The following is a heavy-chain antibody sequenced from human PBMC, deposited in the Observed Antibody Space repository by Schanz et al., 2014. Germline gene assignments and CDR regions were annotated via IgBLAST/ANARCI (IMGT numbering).Heavy chain of an antibody. D-gene: IGHD6-19*01. Sequence: QVQVVQSGGGLVKPGGSLRLSCAASGFVFGDYYMTWIRQAPGKGLEWLSYISDSGTYTNYADSVKGRFTISRDNAKSSLYLQMNSLRVEDTAVYYCAASSGWHPSTDYWGQGTLVTDSP. J-gene: IGHJ4*02. CDR1: GFVFGDYY. CDR2: ISDSGTYT. V-gene: IGHV3-11*05. CDR3: AASSGWHPSTDY.